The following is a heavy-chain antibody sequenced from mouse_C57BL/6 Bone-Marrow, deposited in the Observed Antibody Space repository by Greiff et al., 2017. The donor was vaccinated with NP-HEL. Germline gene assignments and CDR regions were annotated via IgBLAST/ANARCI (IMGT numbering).Heavy chain of an antibody. V-gene: IGHV1-64*01. CDR2: IHPNSGST. J-gene: IGHJ4*01. D-gene: IGHD3-1*01. CDR1: GYTFTSYW. CDR3: ARRGYEAMDY. Sequence: QVQLQQPGAELVKPGASVKLSCKASGYTFTSYWMHWVKQRPGQGLEWIGMIHPNSGSTNYNEKFKSKATLTVDKSSSTAYMQLSSLTSEDAAVYYCARRGYEAMDYWGQGTSVTVSS.